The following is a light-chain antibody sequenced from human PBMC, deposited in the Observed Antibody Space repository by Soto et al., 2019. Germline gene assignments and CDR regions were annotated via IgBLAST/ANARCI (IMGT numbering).Light chain of an antibody. CDR3: QQYKKWPRT. Sequence: ESMFTQSPATLSVSPGARATLSFRARQSVSSNFAWYPQNPGQAPRLLIYDASTRATGIPARFSGSGSGTEFTLTISSLQSEDFAVYYCQQYKKWPRTFGHGTKVVIK. CDR1: QSVSSN. V-gene: IGKV3-15*01. CDR2: DAS. J-gene: IGKJ1*01.